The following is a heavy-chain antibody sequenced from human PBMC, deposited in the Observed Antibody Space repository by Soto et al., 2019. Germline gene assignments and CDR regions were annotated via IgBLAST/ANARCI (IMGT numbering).Heavy chain of an antibody. CDR1: GYSISSGYY. D-gene: IGHD4-4*01. V-gene: IGHV4-38-2*01. Sequence: KPSETLSLTCAVSGYSISSGYYWGWIRQPPGKGLEWIGSIYHSGSTYYNPSLKSRVTISVDTSKNQFSLKLSSVTAADTAVYYCARKWSTVTVLYFDYWGQGTLVTISS. CDR2: IYHSGST. J-gene: IGHJ4*02. CDR3: ARKWSTVTVLYFDY.